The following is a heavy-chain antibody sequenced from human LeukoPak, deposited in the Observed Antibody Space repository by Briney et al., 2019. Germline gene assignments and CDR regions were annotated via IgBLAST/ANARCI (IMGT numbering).Heavy chain of an antibody. V-gene: IGHV4-59*08. CDR2: IYSTKSI. D-gene: IGHD2-21*01. CDR3: ARHLWCGIGSKKEDAFDI. CDR1: GASISDDY. J-gene: IGHJ3*02. Sequence: ASETLSLTCTLSGASISDDYWSWIRQPAGKGLEWIAYIYSTKSINYNPSLKSRATISLEMSKNQFSRKLRSVPATDAAVYYCARHLWCGIGSKKEDAFDIWGRGTMVTVSS.